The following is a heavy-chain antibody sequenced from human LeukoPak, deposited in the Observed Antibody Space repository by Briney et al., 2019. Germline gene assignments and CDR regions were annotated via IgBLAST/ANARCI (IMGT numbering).Heavy chain of an antibody. CDR2: IWYDGSNK. Sequence: GRSLRLSCAACGFTFSIYGMHWVRQAPGKGLEWVAVIWYDGSNKYYADSVKGRFTISRDNSKNTLYLQMNSLRAEDTAVYYCAREVVPYYFDYWGQGTLVTVSS. D-gene: IGHD3-22*01. V-gene: IGHV3-33*01. CDR3: AREVVPYYFDY. J-gene: IGHJ4*02. CDR1: GFTFSIYG.